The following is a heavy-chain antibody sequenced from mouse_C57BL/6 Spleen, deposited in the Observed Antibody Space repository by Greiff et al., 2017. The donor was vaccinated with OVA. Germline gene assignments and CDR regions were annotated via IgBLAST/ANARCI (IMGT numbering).Heavy chain of an antibody. Sequence: VQLQQSGPVLVKPGASVKMSCKASGYTFTDYYMNWVKQSHGKSLEWIGVINPYNGGTSYNQKFKGKATLTVDKASSTAYMELNSLTSEDSAVYYCARDGSSYFDYWGQGTTLTVSS. CDR2: INPYNGGT. D-gene: IGHD1-1*01. CDR3: ARDGSSYFDY. V-gene: IGHV1-19*01. CDR1: GYTFTDYY. J-gene: IGHJ2*01.